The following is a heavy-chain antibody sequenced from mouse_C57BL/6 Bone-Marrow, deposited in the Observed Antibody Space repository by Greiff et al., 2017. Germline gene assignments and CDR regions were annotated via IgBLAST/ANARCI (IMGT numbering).Heavy chain of an antibody. Sequence: EVKLVESGGDLVKPGGSLKLSCAASGFTFSSYGMSWVRQTPDKRLEWVATISSGGSYTYYPDSVKGRFTISRDNAKNTLYLQMSSLKSEDTAMYDCASPTGGDYFDYWGQGTTLTVSS. V-gene: IGHV5-6*01. D-gene: IGHD4-1*02. CDR1: GFTFSSYG. J-gene: IGHJ2*01. CDR2: ISSGGSYT. CDR3: ASPTGGDYFDY.